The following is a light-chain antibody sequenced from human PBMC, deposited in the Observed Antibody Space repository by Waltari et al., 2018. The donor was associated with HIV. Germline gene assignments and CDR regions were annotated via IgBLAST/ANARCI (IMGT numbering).Light chain of an antibody. CDR3: CSYAGSYPVV. J-gene: IGLJ2*01. CDR1: SSDVGGYNY. CDR2: DVS. V-gene: IGLV2-11*02. Sequence: QSALTQPRSVSGSPGRSVTISCNGTSSDVGGYNYVSWYQQHPGKAPKLMIYDVSKRPAGVPDRFSGSKSGNTASLTISGRQAEDEADYYCCSYAGSYPVVFGGGTKLTVL.